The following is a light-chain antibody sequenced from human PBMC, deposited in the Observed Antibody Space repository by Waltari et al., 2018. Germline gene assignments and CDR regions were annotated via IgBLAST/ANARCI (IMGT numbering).Light chain of an antibody. Sequence: DIQMTQSPSTLSASVGDSVTITCRASQNVRNWLAWYQQKAGKAPKLLINKASNLERGVSSRFTGSGSGTDFTLTIRSLQPDDFATYYCQQYSSYSRFTFGQGTTLEIK. CDR2: KAS. J-gene: IGKJ2*01. V-gene: IGKV1-5*03. CDR1: QNVRNW. CDR3: QQYSSYSRFT.